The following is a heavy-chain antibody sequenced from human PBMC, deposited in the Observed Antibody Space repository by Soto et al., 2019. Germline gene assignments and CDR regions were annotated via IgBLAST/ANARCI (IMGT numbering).Heavy chain of an antibody. Sequence: PGWSLRLSCAASGFTFSSYAMHWVRQAPGKGLEWVAVISYDGSNKYYADSVKGRFTISRDNSKNTLYLQMNSLRAEDTAVYYCARDPAFQEREGRGYSHYYYLGRDGWGQGTTVTVCS. V-gene: IGHV3-30-3*01. J-gene: IGHJ6*02. CDR3: ARDPAFQEREGRGYSHYYYLGRDG. CDR2: ISYDGSNK. D-gene: IGHD3-3*01. CDR1: GFTFSSYA.